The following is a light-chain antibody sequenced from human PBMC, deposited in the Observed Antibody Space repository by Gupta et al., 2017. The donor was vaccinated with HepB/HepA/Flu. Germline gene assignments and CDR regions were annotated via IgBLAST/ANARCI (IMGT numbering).Light chain of an antibody. CDR2: QDS. CDR3: QAWDSSTAFYV. Sequence: SYELTQPLSVSVSPGQPASITCSGDELGDKYACWYQQKPGQSPVLVSYQDSKRPSGIPGRFSGSNSGNTATLTISGTQAMDEADYYCQAWDSSTAFYVFGTGTKVTVL. V-gene: IGLV3-1*01. J-gene: IGLJ1*01. CDR1: ELGDKY.